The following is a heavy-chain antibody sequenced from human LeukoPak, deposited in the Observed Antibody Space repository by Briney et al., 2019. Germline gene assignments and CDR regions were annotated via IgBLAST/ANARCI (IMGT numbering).Heavy chain of an antibody. CDR2: IYPGDSDT. V-gene: IGHV5-51*01. CDR1: GYSFASYW. J-gene: IGHJ4*02. Sequence: GESLKISCQASGYSFASYWIGWVRQMPGKGLEWMGIIYPGDSDTRYSPSFQGQVTISADKSISTVYLQWSSLKASDTAIYYCARPNYYDRGGDYWGQGTLVTVSS. CDR3: ARPNYYDRGGDY. D-gene: IGHD3-10*02.